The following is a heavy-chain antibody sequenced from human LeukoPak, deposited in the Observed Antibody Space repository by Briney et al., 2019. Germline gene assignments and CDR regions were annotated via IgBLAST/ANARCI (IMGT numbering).Heavy chain of an antibody. CDR3: ARVKGYGIDY. CDR1: GGSISSSSYY. V-gene: IGHV4-61*05. CDR2: IYYSGST. J-gene: IGHJ4*02. D-gene: IGHD3-16*01. Sequence: PSETLSLTCTVSGGSISSSSYYWGWIRQPPGKGLEWIGYIYYSGSTNYNPSLKSRVTISVDTSKNQFSLKLSSVTAADTAVYYCARVKGYGIDYWGQGTLVTVSS.